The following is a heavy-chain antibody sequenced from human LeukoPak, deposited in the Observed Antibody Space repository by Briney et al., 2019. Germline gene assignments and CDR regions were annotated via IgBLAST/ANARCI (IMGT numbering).Heavy chain of an antibody. Sequence: PSETLSLTCTVSGGSISNYYWSWIRQPPGKGLEWIGYIYYSGSTNYNPSLKSRVTISVDTSKNQFSLKLSSVTAADTAVYYCARTPSMVPYYFDYWGQGTLVTVSS. CDR2: IYYSGST. V-gene: IGHV4-59*08. D-gene: IGHD3-10*01. CDR3: ARTPSMVPYYFDY. CDR1: GGSISNYY. J-gene: IGHJ4*02.